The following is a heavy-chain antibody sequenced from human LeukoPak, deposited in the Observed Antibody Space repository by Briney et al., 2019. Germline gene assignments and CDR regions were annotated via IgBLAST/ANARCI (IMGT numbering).Heavy chain of an antibody. Sequence: GGSLRLSCAASGFTFSSYWMHWVRQAPGKGLEWVSSISSSSSYIYSADSVKGRFTISRDNARNSLYLRMNSLRAEDTAVYYCARDPGAYSSSPIDYWGQGTLVTVSS. CDR2: ISSSSSYI. J-gene: IGHJ4*02. CDR1: GFTFSSYW. V-gene: IGHV3-21*01. CDR3: ARDPGAYSSSPIDY. D-gene: IGHD6-6*01.